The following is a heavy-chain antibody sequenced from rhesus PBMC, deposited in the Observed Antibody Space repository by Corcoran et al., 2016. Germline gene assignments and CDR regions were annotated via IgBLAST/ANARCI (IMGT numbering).Heavy chain of an antibody. CDR1: GGSISSSY. J-gene: IGHJ4*01. CDR3: ARDSGIAGTYYFDY. V-gene: IGHV4-169*02. CDR2: IYGSGSST. D-gene: IGHD1-1-1*01. Sequence: QLQLQESGPGLVKPSETLSVTCAVSGGSISSSYWSWIRQAPGKGLEWIGYIYGSGSSTNSNPPLKSRVTLSVDTSKNQLSLKLSSVTAADTAVYYCARDSGIAGTYYFDYWGQGVLVTVSS.